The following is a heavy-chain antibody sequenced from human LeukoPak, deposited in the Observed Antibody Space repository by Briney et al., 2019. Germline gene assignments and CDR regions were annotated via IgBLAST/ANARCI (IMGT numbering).Heavy chain of an antibody. CDR1: GFTFSSDW. D-gene: IGHD1-26*01. V-gene: IGHV3-7*01. CDR3: ARDVGAVDY. J-gene: IGHJ4*02. Sequence: PGGSLRLSCAASGFTFSSDWMSWVRQAPGKGLEWVANIKQDGSEKYYVDSVTGRFTISRDNTKNSLYLQMNSLRADDTAVYYCARDVGAVDYWGQGTLVTVSS. CDR2: IKQDGSEK.